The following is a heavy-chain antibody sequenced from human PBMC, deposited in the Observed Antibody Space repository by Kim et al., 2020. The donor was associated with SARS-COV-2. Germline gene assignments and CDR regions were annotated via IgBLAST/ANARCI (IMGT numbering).Heavy chain of an antibody. CDR2: IFFTGNT. D-gene: IGHD2-21*01. Sequence: SETLSLTCTVSGASISSGVNYWTWIRQHPEKGLEWIGNIFFTGNTFYNPSLQSRLTISLDTSKNQFSLKLTSVTAADTAVYYCARDRVIKWIDLWGRGTLVTVSS. J-gene: IGHJ5*02. CDR1: GASISSGVNY. V-gene: IGHV4-31*03. CDR3: ARDRVIKWIDL.